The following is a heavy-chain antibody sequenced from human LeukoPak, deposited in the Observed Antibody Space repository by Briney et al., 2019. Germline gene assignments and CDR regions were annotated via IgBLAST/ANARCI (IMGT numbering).Heavy chain of an antibody. CDR3: AKLFGEFHPNAFDI. J-gene: IGHJ3*02. V-gene: IGHV3-30*18. D-gene: IGHD3-10*02. CDR2: ISYDGSNK. Sequence: GGSLRLSCAASGFTFSSYGMHWVRQAPGKGLEWVAVISYDGSNKYYADSVKGRFTISRDNSKNTPYLQMNSLRAEDTAVYYCAKLFGEFHPNAFDIWGQGTMVTVSS. CDR1: GFTFSSYG.